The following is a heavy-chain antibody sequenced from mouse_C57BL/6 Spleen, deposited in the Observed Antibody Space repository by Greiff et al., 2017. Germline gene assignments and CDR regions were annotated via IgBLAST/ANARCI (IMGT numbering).Heavy chain of an antibody. CDR3: VSRYYSNYEYYAMDY. Sequence: EVQLVESGGGLVQPKGSLKLSCAASGFSFNTYAMNWVRQAPGKGLEWVARIRSKSNNYATYYADSVKDRFTISRDDSESMLYLQMNNLKTEDTAMYYCVSRYYSNYEYYAMDYWGQGTSVTVAS. J-gene: IGHJ4*01. D-gene: IGHD2-5*01. CDR1: GFSFNTYA. CDR2: IRSKSNNYAT. V-gene: IGHV10-1*01.